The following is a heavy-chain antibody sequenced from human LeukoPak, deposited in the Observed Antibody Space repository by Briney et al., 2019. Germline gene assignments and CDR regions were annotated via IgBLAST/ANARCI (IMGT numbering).Heavy chain of an antibody. Sequence: GASLKISCKGSGYSFTSYWIGWVRQMPGKGLEWMGIIYPGDSDTRYSPSFQGQVTISADKSIITAYLQWSSLKASDTAMYYCARHFSYYDSSDQFGYWGQGTLVTVSS. CDR1: GYSFTSYW. CDR2: IYPGDSDT. J-gene: IGHJ4*02. CDR3: ARHFSYYDSSDQFGY. V-gene: IGHV5-51*01. D-gene: IGHD3-22*01.